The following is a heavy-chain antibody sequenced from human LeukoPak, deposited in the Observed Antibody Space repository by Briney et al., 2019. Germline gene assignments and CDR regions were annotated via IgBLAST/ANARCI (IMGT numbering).Heavy chain of an antibody. CDR3: AREGVIFDY. J-gene: IGHJ4*02. D-gene: IGHD3-10*01. V-gene: IGHV4-59*01. CDR1: GGSISSYY. Sequence: SETLSLTCTVSGGSISSYYWSWIRQPPGKGLEWIGYTYYSGSTNYNPSLKSRVTISVDTSKNQFSLKLSSVTAADTAVYYCAREGVIFDYWGQGTLVTVSS. CDR2: TYYSGST.